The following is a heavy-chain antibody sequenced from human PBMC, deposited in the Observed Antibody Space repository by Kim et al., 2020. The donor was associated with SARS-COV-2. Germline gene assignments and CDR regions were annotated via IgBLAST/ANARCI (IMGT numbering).Heavy chain of an antibody. J-gene: IGHJ4*02. Sequence: YAQKFRGRVTMTRDTSTSTVYMELSSLRSEDTAVYYCATICGGDCYSGSYWGQGTLVTVSS. CDR3: ATICGGDCYSGSY. D-gene: IGHD2-21*01. V-gene: IGHV1-46*01.